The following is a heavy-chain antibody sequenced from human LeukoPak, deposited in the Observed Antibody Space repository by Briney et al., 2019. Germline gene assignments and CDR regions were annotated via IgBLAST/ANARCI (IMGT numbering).Heavy chain of an antibody. CDR3: ARATHYYESSGYDY. J-gene: IGHJ4*02. CDR1: GLTVSSNY. V-gene: IGHV3-20*04. D-gene: IGHD3-22*01. Sequence: PGGSLRLSCAASGLTVSSNYMTWVRQAAGKGLEWVSGRNGGSTGYADSVKGRFTISRDNAKNSLYLQMNSLRAEDTALYYCARATHYYESSGYDYWGQGTLVTVSS. CDR2: RNGGST.